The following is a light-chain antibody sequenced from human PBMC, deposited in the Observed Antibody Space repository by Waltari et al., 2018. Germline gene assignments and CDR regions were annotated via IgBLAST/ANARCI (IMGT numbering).Light chain of an antibody. J-gene: IGKJ2*01. V-gene: IGKV2-28*01. Sequence: IVMPKSLFSLSVTPGEPASLPCRSSQSLLDKNGNTFLDWYLQKPGQSPELLIFLGCNRLSGVPDRFSGSGSGTDYTLNISRVEAEDAGTYYCMQALHTPYTFGQGTKLEIK. CDR3: MQALHTPYT. CDR2: LGC. CDR1: QSLLDKNGNTF.